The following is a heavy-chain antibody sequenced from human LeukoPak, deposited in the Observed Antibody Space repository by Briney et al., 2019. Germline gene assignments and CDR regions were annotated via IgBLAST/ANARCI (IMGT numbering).Heavy chain of an antibody. D-gene: IGHD1-7*01. CDR2: SYWNDDK. Sequence: SGPTLVNPPQTLTLTCTFTGFDRRTGGGGVGWIRQPPRKALERLSLSYWNDDKSYSPSLKSRLTITKYTSKNQVVLTMTNMDPVDTATYYCAHRLRELYYYYGMDVWGQGTTVTVSS. CDR1: GFDRRTGGGG. J-gene: IGHJ6*02. CDR3: AHRLRELYYYYGMDV. V-gene: IGHV2-5*01.